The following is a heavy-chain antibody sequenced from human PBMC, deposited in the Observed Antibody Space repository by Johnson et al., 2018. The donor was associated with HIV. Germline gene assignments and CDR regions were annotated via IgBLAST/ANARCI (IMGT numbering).Heavy chain of an antibody. CDR2: IYDGGRT. Sequence: VQLVESGGGVVQPGRSLRLSCAASGFTVSTYHMSWVRQAPGKGLEWVSVIYDGGRTYYGDSVKGRFTISGDTYKNTLYLKMNSLRADDTAVYYCARDEEVMYAMGAFDIWGQGTMLTVSS. V-gene: IGHV3-66*02. J-gene: IGHJ3*02. CDR3: ARDEEVMYAMGAFDI. CDR1: GFTVSTYH. D-gene: IGHD2-8*02.